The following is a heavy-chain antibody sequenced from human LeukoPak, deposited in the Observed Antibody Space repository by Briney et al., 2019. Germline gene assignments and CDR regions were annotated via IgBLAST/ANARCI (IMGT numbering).Heavy chain of an antibody. CDR3: ARQQQLVPGYFDY. J-gene: IGHJ4*02. CDR2: ISSSGSTI. CDR1: GVTFSSYW. V-gene: IGHV3-48*04. D-gene: IGHD6-13*01. Sequence: GGSLRLSCAASGVTFSSYWRSWVRQAPGKGLEWVSYISSSGSTIYYADSVKGRFTISRDNAKNSLYLQMNSLRAEDTAVYYCARQQQLVPGYFDYWGQGTLVTVSS.